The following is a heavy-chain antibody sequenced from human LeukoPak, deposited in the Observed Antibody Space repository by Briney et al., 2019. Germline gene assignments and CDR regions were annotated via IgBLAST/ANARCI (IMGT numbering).Heavy chain of an antibody. Sequence: PGGSLRLSCAASGFIFSNYVMHWVRQAPGKGLEWVAIISYDGSDKNYADSVKGRFTISRDNSKNTLYLQMNSLRAEDTAVYYCAKDKNALMVYAIVYWGQGTLVTVSS. D-gene: IGHD2-8*01. CDR2: ISYDGSDK. CDR3: AKDKNALMVYAIVY. V-gene: IGHV3-30*18. J-gene: IGHJ4*02. CDR1: GFIFSNYV.